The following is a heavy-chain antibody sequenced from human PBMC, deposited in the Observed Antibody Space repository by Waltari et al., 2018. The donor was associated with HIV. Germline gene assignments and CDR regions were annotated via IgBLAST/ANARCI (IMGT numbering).Heavy chain of an antibody. CDR3: ARERDYSISFDY. D-gene: IGHD4-4*01. CDR2: INPNSGGT. J-gene: IGHJ4*02. Sequence: QVQLVQSGAEVKKPGASVKVSCKASGYTFTGTYMHWVRQAPGQGLEWMGRINPNSGGTNSAQKFQGRVTMTRDTSISTAYMELSRLRSDDTAVYYCARERDYSISFDYWGQGTLVTVSS. CDR1: GYTFTGTY. V-gene: IGHV1-2*06.